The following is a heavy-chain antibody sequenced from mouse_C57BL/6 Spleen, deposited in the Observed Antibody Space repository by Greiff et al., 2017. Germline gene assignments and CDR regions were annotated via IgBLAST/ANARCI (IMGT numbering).Heavy chain of an antibody. J-gene: IGHJ1*03. CDR2: IYPGSGST. D-gene: IGHD4-1*01. CDR1: GYTFTSYW. CDR3: ARGWDPYWYFDV. V-gene: IGHV1-55*01. Sequence: QVQLKQPGAELVKPGASVKMSCKASGYTFTSYWITWVKQRPGQGLEWIGDIYPGSGSTNYNEKFKSKATLTVDTSSSTAYMQLSSLTSEDSAVYYCARGWDPYWYFDVWGTGTTVTVSS.